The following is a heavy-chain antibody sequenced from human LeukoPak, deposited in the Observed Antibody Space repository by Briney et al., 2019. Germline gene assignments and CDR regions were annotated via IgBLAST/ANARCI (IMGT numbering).Heavy chain of an antibody. J-gene: IGHJ4*02. D-gene: IGHD3-22*01. Sequence: PSQTLSLTCAVSGGSISSGGYSWSWIRQPPGKGLEWIGYIYYSGSTNYNPSLKSRVTISVDTSKNQFSLKLSSVTAADTAVYYCASYYYDSSGYYADYWGQGTLVTVSS. CDR1: GGSISSGGYS. CDR2: IYYSGST. V-gene: IGHV4-61*08. CDR3: ASYYYDSSGYYADY.